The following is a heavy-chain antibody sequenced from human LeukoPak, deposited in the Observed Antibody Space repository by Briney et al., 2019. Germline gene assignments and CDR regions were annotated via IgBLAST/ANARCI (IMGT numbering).Heavy chain of an antibody. Sequence: GSLRLSCTASVVTLSSYEMSWIRRAPGKGREWVAIIDYRGASTHYAHSGIGWFSISRDHSKNTLCRQLQSLTADHTAIYDCARTSGWYGVSWGEGTLVTVSS. J-gene: IGHJ4*02. CDR3: ARTSGWYGVS. CDR2: IDYRGAST. V-gene: IGHV3-23*01. D-gene: IGHD6-19*01. CDR1: VVTLSSYE.